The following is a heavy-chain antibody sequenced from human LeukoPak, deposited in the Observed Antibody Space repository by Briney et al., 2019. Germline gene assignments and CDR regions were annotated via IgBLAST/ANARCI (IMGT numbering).Heavy chain of an antibody. CDR2: MWNDGITG. CDR3: ARDGSGWSSDY. V-gene: IGHV3-33*01. D-gene: IGHD6-19*01. Sequence: GGSLRLSCAASGFDFRTYGIHWVRQAPGKGLEWVAIMWNDGITGKYADSVRGRFSVSRDNSKNTVYLEMDSLRADDTSVYYCARDGSGWSSDYWGQGTLVTVSS. CDR1: GFDFRTYG. J-gene: IGHJ4*02.